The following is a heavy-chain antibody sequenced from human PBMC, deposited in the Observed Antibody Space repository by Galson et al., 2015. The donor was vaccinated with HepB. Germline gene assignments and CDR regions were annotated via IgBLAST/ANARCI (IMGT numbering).Heavy chain of an antibody. Sequence: SVKVSCKASGYTFTGYYMHWVRQAPGQGLEWMGWINPNSGDTNYAQKFQGRVTMTRDTSISAVYLELSRLTSDDTAVYYCARELTGATIFGVVHLYPHYWGQGTLVTVSA. CDR2: INPNSGDT. V-gene: IGHV1-2*02. CDR1: GYTFTGYY. CDR3: ARELTGATIFGVVHLYPHY. D-gene: IGHD3-3*01. J-gene: IGHJ4*02.